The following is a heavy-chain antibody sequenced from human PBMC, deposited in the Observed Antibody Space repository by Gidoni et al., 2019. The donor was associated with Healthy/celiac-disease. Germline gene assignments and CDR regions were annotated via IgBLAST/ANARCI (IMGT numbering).Heavy chain of an antibody. CDR2: ISGSGGRT. V-gene: IGHV3-23*01. Sequence: EVQLLESGVVLVQPGGSLRLSCAASGFTFSSYAMSWVRQAPGKGLEWVSAISGSGGRTYYADSVKGRFTISRDKSKNTLYLQMNSLRAEDTAVYYCAKGPLLYGDQHFDYWGKGTLVTVAS. CDR1: GFTFSSYA. D-gene: IGHD4-17*01. CDR3: AKGPLLYGDQHFDY. J-gene: IGHJ4*02.